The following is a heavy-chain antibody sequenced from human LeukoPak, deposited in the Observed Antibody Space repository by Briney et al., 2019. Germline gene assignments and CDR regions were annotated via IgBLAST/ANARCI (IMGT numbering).Heavy chain of an antibody. CDR2: IYTSGST. Sequence: SETLSLTCTVSGGSISSGSYYWSWIRQPAGKGLEWIGRIYTSGSTNYNPSLRSRVTISVDGSKNQFSLKLSSVTAADTAIYYCARTPAGPPYYYMDVWGKGTTVTVSS. CDR3: ARTPAGPPYYYMDV. J-gene: IGHJ6*03. V-gene: IGHV4-61*02. CDR1: GGSISSGSYY.